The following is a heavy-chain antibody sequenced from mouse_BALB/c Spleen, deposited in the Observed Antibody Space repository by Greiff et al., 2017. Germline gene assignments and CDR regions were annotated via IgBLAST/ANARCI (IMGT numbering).Heavy chain of an antibody. J-gene: IGHJ3*01. CDR3: TRTDYGSSAWFAY. Sequence: QVQLQQSGAELVKPGAPVKLSCKASGYTFTSYWMNWVKQRPGRGLEWIGRIDPSDSETHYNQKFKDKATLTVDKSSSTAYIQLSSLTSEDSAVYCCTRTDYGSSAWFAYWGQGTLVTVSA. CDR1: GYTFTSYW. V-gene: IGHV1-69*02. CDR2: IDPSDSET. D-gene: IGHD1-1*01.